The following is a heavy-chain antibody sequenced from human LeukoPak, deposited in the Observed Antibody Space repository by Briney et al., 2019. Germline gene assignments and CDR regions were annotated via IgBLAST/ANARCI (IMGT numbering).Heavy chain of an antibody. Sequence: SETLSLTCAVSGYSNSSGYYWIWIRQPPGKGLEWIGSLYHSDSIYYNPSLESRVTMSVDTSKNQFSLKLSFVTAADTAVYYCARQHDSYHYYYVDVWGKGTTVTVSS. D-gene: IGHD6-13*01. CDR2: LYHSDSI. J-gene: IGHJ6*03. V-gene: IGHV4-38-2*01. CDR3: ARQHDSYHYYYVDV. CDR1: GYSNSSGYY.